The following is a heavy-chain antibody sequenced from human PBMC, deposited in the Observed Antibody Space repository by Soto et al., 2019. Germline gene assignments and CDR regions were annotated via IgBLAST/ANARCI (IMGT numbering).Heavy chain of an antibody. J-gene: IGHJ4*02. CDR2: INSDGSST. D-gene: IGHD7-27*01. Sequence: EVQLVESGGGLVQPGGSLRLSCAASGFTFSNYWMHWVRQAPGKGLVWVSRINSDGSSTSYADSVKGRFTISRDNAKNTLYLQMNSLRAEDTAVYYCARTTWDRGYLDCWGQGTLVTVSS. CDR3: ARTTWDRGYLDC. V-gene: IGHV3-74*01. CDR1: GFTFSNYW.